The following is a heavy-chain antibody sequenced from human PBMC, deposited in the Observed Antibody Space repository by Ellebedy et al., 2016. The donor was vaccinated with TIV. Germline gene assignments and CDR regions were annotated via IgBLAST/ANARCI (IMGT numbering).Heavy chain of an antibody. Sequence: SVKVSXXASGDTFSTYVISWVRQGPGQGLEWMGGIIPIFDRTHYAHKFQGRVTITADESTSTAYMELTNLTSGDTAVYYCAREGPWGDGDSPTTHFDYWGQGTQVTVTS. D-gene: IGHD3-16*01. CDR1: GDTFSTYV. V-gene: IGHV1-69*13. CDR3: AREGPWGDGDSPTTHFDY. J-gene: IGHJ4*02. CDR2: IIPIFDRT.